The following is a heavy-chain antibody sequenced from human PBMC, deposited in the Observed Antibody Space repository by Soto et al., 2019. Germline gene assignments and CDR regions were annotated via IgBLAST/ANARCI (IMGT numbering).Heavy chain of an antibody. D-gene: IGHD3-22*01. CDR1: GGSFSGYY. Sequence: TLSLTCAVYGGSFSGYYWSWIRQPPGKGLEWIGEINHSGNTNYNPSLKSRVTISVDTSKNQFSLKLSSVTAADTAVYYCVRAYYDTFGYSLDPWGQGTLVTVSS. CDR2: INHSGNT. CDR3: VRAYYDTFGYSLDP. J-gene: IGHJ5*02. V-gene: IGHV4-34*01.